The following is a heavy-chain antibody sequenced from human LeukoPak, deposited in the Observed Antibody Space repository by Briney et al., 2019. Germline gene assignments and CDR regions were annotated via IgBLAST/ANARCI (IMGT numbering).Heavy chain of an antibody. V-gene: IGHV1-2*02. J-gene: IGHJ5*02. CDR3: ARESACGTTNCLAPADWLDP. Sequence: ASVKLSCKASGYTFTGYYMHWVGQPLGRGLEGLGWISPKSGDTDIAQKFQGRVTMTRDTSIATSYMEVDSLTSDDTAVYYCARESACGTTNCLAPADWLDPWGQGTLVIVSS. CDR1: GYTFTGYY. D-gene: IGHD2-2*01. CDR2: ISPKSGDT.